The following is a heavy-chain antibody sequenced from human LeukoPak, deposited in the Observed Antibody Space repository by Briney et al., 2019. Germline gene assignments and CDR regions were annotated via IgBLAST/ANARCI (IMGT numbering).Heavy chain of an antibody. Sequence: SETLSLTCTISGGSITNYYWSWIRQPPGKGLECIGYIYYSGSTNYNPSLKSRVTISLHTSKNQFSLKLNSVTAADTAVYYCARGVPYGPSYEFFDYWGQGTLVTVSS. D-gene: IGHD3-10*01. CDR2: IYYSGST. V-gene: IGHV4-59*01. CDR1: GGSITNYY. J-gene: IGHJ4*02. CDR3: ARGVPYGPSYEFFDY.